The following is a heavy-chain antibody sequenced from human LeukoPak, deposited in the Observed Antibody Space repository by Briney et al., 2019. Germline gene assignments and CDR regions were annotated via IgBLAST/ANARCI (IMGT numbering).Heavy chain of an antibody. V-gene: IGHV1-2*02. CDR1: GYTFTGYY. CDR2: IKPKSGGT. D-gene: IGHD2/OR15-2a*01. J-gene: IGHJ5*02. Sequence: ASVKVSCTASGYTFTGYYIHWVRQAPGQGLEWMGWIKPKSGGTNYAQKFQGRVTMTRDTSISTAYMELSRLTSDDTAVYYCARAGHYDFNWFDPWGQGTLVTVSS. CDR3: ARAGHYDFNWFDP.